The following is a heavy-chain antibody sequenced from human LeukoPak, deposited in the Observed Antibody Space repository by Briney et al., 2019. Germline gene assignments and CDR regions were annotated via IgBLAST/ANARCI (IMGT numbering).Heavy chain of an antibody. J-gene: IGHJ4*02. Sequence: SETLSLICTVSGGSISSSSYYWGWIRQPPGKGLEWIGSIYYSGSTYYNPSLKSRVTISVDTSKNQFSLKLSSVTAADTAVYYCVSLLEWLLALDYWGQGTLVTVSS. CDR3: VSLLEWLLALDY. D-gene: IGHD3-3*01. V-gene: IGHV4-39*01. CDR2: IYYSGST. CDR1: GGSISSSSYY.